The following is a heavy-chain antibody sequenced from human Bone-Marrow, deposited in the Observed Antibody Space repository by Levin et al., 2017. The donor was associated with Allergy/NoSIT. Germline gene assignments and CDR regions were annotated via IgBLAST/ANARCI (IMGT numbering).Heavy chain of an antibody. D-gene: IGHD5-12*01. J-gene: IGHJ4*02. CDR2: INNDGSDT. Sequence: EASVKVSCATSGFTSSNYWMNWVRQGPGKGLVWVSRINNDGSDTIYADSVKGRFTISRDNDKNKVFLQMNSLRAEDTAVYYCARGGDSGSFDYWGQGTLVTVSS. V-gene: IGHV3-74*01. CDR3: ARGGDSGSFDY. CDR1: GFTSSNYW.